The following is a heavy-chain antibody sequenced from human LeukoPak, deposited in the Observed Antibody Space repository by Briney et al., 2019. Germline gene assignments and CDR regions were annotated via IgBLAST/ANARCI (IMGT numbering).Heavy chain of an antibody. CDR1: GGSFSGYY. D-gene: IGHD3-10*01. J-gene: IGHJ5*02. V-gene: IGHV4-34*01. Sequence: SETLSLTCAVYGGSFSGYYWSWIRQPPGKGLEWIGEINHSGSTNYNPSLKSQVTISVDTSKNQFSLKLGSVTAGDTAVYYCARDNSWYGEYWFDPWGQGTLVTVSS. CDR3: ARDNSWYGEYWFDP. CDR2: INHSGST.